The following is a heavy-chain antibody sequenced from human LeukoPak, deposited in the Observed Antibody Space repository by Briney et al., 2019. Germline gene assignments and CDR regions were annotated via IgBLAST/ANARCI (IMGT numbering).Heavy chain of an antibody. CDR3: AREMWDADSSGYYARFDY. J-gene: IGHJ4*02. V-gene: IGHV4-59*01. CDR1: GGSISSYY. D-gene: IGHD3-22*01. CDR2: IYYSGST. Sequence: SETLSLTCTVSGGSISSYYWSWIRQPPGKGLEWIGYIYYSGSTNYNPSLKSRVTISVDTSKNQFSLKLSSVTAADTAVYYCAREMWDADSSGYYARFDYWGQGTLVTVSS.